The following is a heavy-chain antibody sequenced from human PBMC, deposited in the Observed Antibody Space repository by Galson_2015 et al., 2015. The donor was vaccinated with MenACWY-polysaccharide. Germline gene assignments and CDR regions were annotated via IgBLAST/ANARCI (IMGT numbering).Heavy chain of an antibody. J-gene: IGHJ6*02. CDR2: ITDGAYST. D-gene: IGHD2/OR15-2a*01. V-gene: IGHV3-23*01. Sequence: SLRLSCAASGSTFSSYAMTWVRQAPGKGLEWVSSITDGAYSTYYADSVKGRFTISRDNSKNALYLQMNSLRAEDTAVYYCAKNSTRSYTFDYYGMDAWGQGTTVTVSS. CDR3: AKNSTRSYTFDYYGMDA. CDR1: GSTFSSYA.